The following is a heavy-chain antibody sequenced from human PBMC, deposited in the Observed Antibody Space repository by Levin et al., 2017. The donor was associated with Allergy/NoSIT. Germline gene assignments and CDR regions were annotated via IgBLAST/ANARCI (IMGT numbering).Heavy chain of an antibody. CDR3: ARDRLSVPAAMPSGNFQH. J-gene: IGHJ1*01. CDR1: GFTFSSYA. Sequence: LSLTCAASGFTFSSYAMHWVRQAPGKGLEWVAVISYDGSNKYYADSVKGRFTISRDNSKNTLYLQMNSLRAEDTAVYYCARDRLSVPAAMPSGNFQHWGQGTLVTVSS. CDR2: ISYDGSNK. V-gene: IGHV3-30-3*01. D-gene: IGHD2-2*01.